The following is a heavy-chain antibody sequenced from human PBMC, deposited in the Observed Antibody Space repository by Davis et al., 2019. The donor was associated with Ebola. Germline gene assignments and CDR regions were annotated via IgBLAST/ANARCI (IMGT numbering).Heavy chain of an antibody. V-gene: IGHV4-34*01. J-gene: IGHJ5*02. CDR1: GGSFSDYY. CDR3: ARDRVYYDYVWGSYRYSCWFDP. CDR2: INHSGNT. Sequence: PSETLSLTCAVYGGSFSDYYWSWIRQSPGKGLEWIGEINHSGNTNYNPSLKSRVTISVDTSKNQFSLKLRSVTAADTAVYYCARDRVYYDYVWGSYRYSCWFDPWGQGTLVTVSS. D-gene: IGHD3-16*02.